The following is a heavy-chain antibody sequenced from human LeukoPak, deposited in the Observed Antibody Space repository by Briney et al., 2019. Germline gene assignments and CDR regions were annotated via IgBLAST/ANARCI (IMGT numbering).Heavy chain of an antibody. CDR1: GGTFSSYA. CDR3: ARGRSIVVMVAAPGWFDP. J-gene: IGHJ5*02. Sequence: GASVKVSCKASGGTFSSYAISWVRQAPGQGLEWMGGIIPALGTAEYAQKFQGRVTVTADESTSTAYMELSSLRSEDTAVYYCARGRSIVVMVAAPGWFDPWGQGTLVTVSS. D-gene: IGHD2-15*01. V-gene: IGHV1-69*13. CDR2: IIPALGTA.